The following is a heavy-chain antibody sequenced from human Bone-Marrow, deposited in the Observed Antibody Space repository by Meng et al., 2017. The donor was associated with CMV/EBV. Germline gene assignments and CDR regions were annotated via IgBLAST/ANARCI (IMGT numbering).Heavy chain of an antibody. Sequence: SCSCYYWSWIRQPPGKGLEWIGEINHSGSTNYNPSLKSRVTISVDTSKNQFSLKLSSVTAADTAVYYCARAFRITIFGVAPNWFDPWGQGTLVTVSS. J-gene: IGHJ5*02. CDR1: SCSCYY. V-gene: IGHV4-34*01. D-gene: IGHD3-3*01. CDR3: ARAFRITIFGVAPNWFDP. CDR2: INHSGST.